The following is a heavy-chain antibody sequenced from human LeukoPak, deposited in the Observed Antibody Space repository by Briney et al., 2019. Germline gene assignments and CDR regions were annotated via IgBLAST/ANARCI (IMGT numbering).Heavy chain of an antibody. Sequence: GGSLRLSCAASGFTVSSNYMSWVRQAPGKGLEWVSVIYSGGSTYYADSVKGRFTISRDNSKNTLYLQMNSLRAEDTAVYYCAGVVVAATIWFDPWGQGTLVTVPS. CDR1: GFTVSSNY. CDR2: IYSGGST. J-gene: IGHJ5*02. CDR3: AGVVVAATIWFDP. V-gene: IGHV3-53*01. D-gene: IGHD2-15*01.